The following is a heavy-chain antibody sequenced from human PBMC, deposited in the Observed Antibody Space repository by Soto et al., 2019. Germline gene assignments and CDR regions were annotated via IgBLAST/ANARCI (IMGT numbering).Heavy chain of an antibody. V-gene: IGHV4-30-4*01. J-gene: IGHJ5*02. CDR2: IYYSGST. CDR3: ARPVVEYSSSPGWFDP. CDR1: GGSISSGDYY. D-gene: IGHD6-6*01. Sequence: LSLTCTVSGGSISSGDYYWSWIRQPPGKGLEWIGYIYYSGSTYYNPSLKSRVTISVDTSKNQFSLKLSSVTAADTAVYYCARPVVEYSSSPGWFDPWGQGTLVTVSS.